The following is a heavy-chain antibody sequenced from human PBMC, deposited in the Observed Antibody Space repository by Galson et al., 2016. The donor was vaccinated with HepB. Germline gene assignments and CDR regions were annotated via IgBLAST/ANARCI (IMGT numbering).Heavy chain of an antibody. CDR2: ISHPGNT. D-gene: IGHD2-8*02. J-gene: IGHJ4*02. CDR3: ARGVPAWTGYSTGWKVEYYFDS. CDR1: GVSINSLTW. V-gene: IGHV4/OR15-8*02. Sequence: EPLSLTCAVSGVSINSLTWWTWVRLPPGRGLEWIGQISHPGNTNYNPSLKSRVTVSLDKSKNHFSLNLASVTAADTALYYCARGVPAWTGYSTGWKVEYYFDSWGQGTLVTVSS.